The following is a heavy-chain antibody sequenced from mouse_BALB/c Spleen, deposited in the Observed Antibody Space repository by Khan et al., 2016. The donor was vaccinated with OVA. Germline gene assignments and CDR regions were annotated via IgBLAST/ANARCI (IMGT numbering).Heavy chain of an antibody. V-gene: IGHV1S135*01. J-gene: IGHJ3*01. CDR1: GYSFTSYY. Sequence: EVQLQESGPELMKPGASVTISCKASGYSFTSYYIHWIMQSHGKSLEWIGYIDPFSGGITYNQKFKGKATLTVDKSSSTAYIYFSNLTSEDTAFYYCTRHGYVTWFTYWGQGTLVTVSA. CDR3: TRHGYVTWFTY. D-gene: IGHD2-2*01. CDR2: IDPFSGGI.